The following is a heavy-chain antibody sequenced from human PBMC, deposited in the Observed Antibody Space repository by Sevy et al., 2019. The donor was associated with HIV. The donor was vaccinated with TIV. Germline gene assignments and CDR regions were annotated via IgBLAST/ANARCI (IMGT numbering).Heavy chain of an antibody. CDR1: GFTFSSYW. CDR3: VSGAAAGTFDY. J-gene: IGHJ4*02. Sequence: EGSLRLSCAASGFTFSSYWMHWVRQAPGKELVWVSRVNSDGSSTSYADSVKGRFTISRDNAKNTLYLQMNSLRAEDTAVYYCVSGAAAGTFDYWGQGTLVTVSS. CDR2: VNSDGSST. D-gene: IGHD6-13*01. V-gene: IGHV3-74*01.